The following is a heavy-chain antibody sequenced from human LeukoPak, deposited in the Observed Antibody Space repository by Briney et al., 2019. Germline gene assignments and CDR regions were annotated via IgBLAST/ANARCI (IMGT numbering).Heavy chain of an antibody. CDR2: IYYSGSA. Sequence: PSETLSLTCTVSGGCISSYYWSWIRQPPGKGLEWIGYIYYSGSANYNPSLKSRVTISVDTSKNQFSLKLSSVTAADTAVYYCARLSQPGIAAAGTFDPWGQGTLVTVSS. D-gene: IGHD6-13*01. CDR1: GGCISSYY. V-gene: IGHV4-59*01. CDR3: ARLSQPGIAAAGTFDP. J-gene: IGHJ5*02.